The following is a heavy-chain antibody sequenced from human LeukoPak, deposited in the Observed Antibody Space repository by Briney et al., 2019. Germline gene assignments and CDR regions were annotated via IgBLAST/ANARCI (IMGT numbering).Heavy chain of an antibody. CDR1: GYTFTSYD. D-gene: IGHD3-22*01. CDR3: AARRDSGLGSFDY. CDR2: MNPNSGNT. V-gene: IGHV1-8*01. J-gene: IGHJ4*02. Sequence: GASVKVSCKASGYTFTSYDINWVRQATGQGLEWMGWMNPNSGNTGYAQKFQGRVTMTRNTSISTAYMELSSLRSEDTAVYYCAARRDSGLGSFDYWGQGTLVTVSS.